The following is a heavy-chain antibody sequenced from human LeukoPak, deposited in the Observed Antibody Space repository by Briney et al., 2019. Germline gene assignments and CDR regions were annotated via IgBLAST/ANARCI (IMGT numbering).Heavy chain of an antibody. D-gene: IGHD6-6*01. Sequence: GRSLRLSCAASGFTFSSYSMNWVRQAPGKGLEWVSSISSSSSYIYYADSVKGRFTISRDNAKNSLYLQMNSLRAEDTAVYYCARGEGDSSSSEYYYMDVWGKGTTVTVSS. J-gene: IGHJ6*03. CDR1: GFTFSSYS. CDR3: ARGEGDSSSSEYYYMDV. CDR2: ISSSSSYI. V-gene: IGHV3-21*01.